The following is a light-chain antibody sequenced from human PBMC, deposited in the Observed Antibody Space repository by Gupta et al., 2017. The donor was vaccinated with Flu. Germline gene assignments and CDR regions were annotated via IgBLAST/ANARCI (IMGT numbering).Light chain of an antibody. CDR2: DAS. CDR3: QQRSNWPPFT. J-gene: IGKJ4*01. Sequence: EIVLTQSPATLSLSPGERATLSCRASQSVSSYLAWYKQKPGQAPRLRIYDASNRATGIPARFSGSGSGTDLTLTISSLEPEDFAVFYCQQRSNWPPFTFGGGTKVEIK. CDR1: QSVSSY. V-gene: IGKV3-11*01.